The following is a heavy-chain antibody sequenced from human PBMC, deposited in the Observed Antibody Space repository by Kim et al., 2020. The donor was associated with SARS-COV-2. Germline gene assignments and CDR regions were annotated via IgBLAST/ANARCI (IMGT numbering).Heavy chain of an antibody. CDR1: GYTFTNHA. V-gene: IGHV7-4-1*02. Sequence: ASVKVSCKASGYTFTNHAINWVRQAPGRGLEWMGWINTDTGSPTYAPDFTGRFVFSLDTSVSTAYLQIRSLEAEDTAQYYCARVVWGGYRYIDSWGQGTLVPVSS. CDR2: INTDTGSP. D-gene: IGHD3-16*02. J-gene: IGHJ4*02. CDR3: ARVVWGGYRYIDS.